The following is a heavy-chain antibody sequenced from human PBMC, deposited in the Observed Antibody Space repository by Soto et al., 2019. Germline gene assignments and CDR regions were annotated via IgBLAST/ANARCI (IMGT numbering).Heavy chain of an antibody. D-gene: IGHD6-13*01. CDR3: AKEGSSSLADY. CDR1: GFAFSSYG. Sequence: QVQLVESGGGVVQPGRALRLSCAASGFAFSSYGMHWVRQAPGKGLEWVAVVSYDGHNKYYADSVKGRFTISRDNSKNTLYLPVNSLRPEDTAVYHCAKEGSSSLADYWGQGTLVTVSS. CDR2: VSYDGHNK. J-gene: IGHJ4*02. V-gene: IGHV3-30*18.